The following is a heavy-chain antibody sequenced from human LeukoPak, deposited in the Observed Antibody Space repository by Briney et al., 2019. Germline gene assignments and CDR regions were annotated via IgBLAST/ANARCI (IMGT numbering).Heavy chain of an antibody. J-gene: IGHJ4*02. CDR1: GFSFSGYW. CDR3: ATWGGREDY. V-gene: IGHV3-7*01. CDR2: INQDGSHE. D-gene: IGHD3-16*01. Sequence: GGSLRLSRAASGFSFSGYWMNWVRQAPGKGLEWLANINQDGSHEYYLDSAKGRFTISRDNAKNSLYLQMNSLRAEDTALYYCATWGGREDYWGQGTLVTVSS.